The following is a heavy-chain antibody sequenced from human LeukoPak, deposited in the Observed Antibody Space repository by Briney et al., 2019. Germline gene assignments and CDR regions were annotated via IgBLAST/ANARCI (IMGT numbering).Heavy chain of an antibody. V-gene: IGHV3-48*03. Sequence: GASLRLSCAASGFTFSSYEMNWVRQAPGKGLEWVSYIDDCDSRTYYADSVKGRFTISRDNARNSLYLQTNSLRAEDTAVYYCARDSAMVRGVIPYNWFDPWGQGTLVTVSS. J-gene: IGHJ5*02. CDR3: ARDSAMVRGVIPYNWFDP. CDR2: IDDCDSRT. CDR1: GFTFSSYE. D-gene: IGHD3-10*01.